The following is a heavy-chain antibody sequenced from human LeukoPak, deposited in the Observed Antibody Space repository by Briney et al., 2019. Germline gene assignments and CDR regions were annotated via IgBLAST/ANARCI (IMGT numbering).Heavy chain of an antibody. J-gene: IGHJ6*04. CDR3: ARARGSKSMDV. Sequence: PGGSLRLSCAASGFTFSRYWMSWVRQAPGKGLEWVANIKEDGSEKYYVDSVKGRFTISRDNAKNSLYLQMNSLRAEDTAVYYCARARGSKSMDVWGKGTTVTVSS. D-gene: IGHD3-10*01. V-gene: IGHV3-7*03. CDR1: GFTFSRYW. CDR2: IKEDGSEK.